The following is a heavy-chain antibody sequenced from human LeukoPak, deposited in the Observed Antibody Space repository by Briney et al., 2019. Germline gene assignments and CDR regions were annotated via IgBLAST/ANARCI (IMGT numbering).Heavy chain of an antibody. CDR2: IKSDGTT. CDR1: GFTFSSAW. CDR3: ARDGSYKFDY. Sequence: GGSLRLSCAASGFTFSSAWMHWVRQTPGKGLVWVLRIKSDGTTNYADSVKGRFTISRDNAKNTLYLQMNNLRAEDTAVYYCARDGSYKFDYWGQGTLVTVSS. D-gene: IGHD1-26*01. V-gene: IGHV3-74*01. J-gene: IGHJ4*02.